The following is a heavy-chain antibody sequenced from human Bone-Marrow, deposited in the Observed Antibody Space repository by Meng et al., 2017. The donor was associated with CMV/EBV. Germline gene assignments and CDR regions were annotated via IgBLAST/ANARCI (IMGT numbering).Heavy chain of an antibody. CDR3: ARDGQQLNWFDP. Sequence: ETLSLTCTVSGGSISSSSYYWGWIRQPPGKGLEWVSSISRSSSYIYYADSVKGRFTISRDNAKNSLYLQMNSLRAEDTAVYYCARDGQQLNWFDPWGQGTLVTFSS. V-gene: IGHV3-21*01. CDR2: ISRSSSYI. J-gene: IGHJ5*02. CDR1: GGSISSSS. D-gene: IGHD6-13*01.